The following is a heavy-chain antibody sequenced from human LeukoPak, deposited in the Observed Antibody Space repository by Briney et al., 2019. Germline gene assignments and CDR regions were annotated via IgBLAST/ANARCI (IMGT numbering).Heavy chain of an antibody. V-gene: IGHV3-74*01. J-gene: IGHJ4*02. CDR1: GFTLSSYW. CDR2: INNDGSST. CDR3: AKGGTVLFDY. D-gene: IGHD3-16*01. Sequence: GGSLRLSCAASGFTLSSYWMHWVRQAPGKGRVWVSRINNDGSSTNYADSVKGRFTISRDNAKNTLYLQMNSLRDEDTAVYYCAKGGTVLFDYWGQGTLVTVSS.